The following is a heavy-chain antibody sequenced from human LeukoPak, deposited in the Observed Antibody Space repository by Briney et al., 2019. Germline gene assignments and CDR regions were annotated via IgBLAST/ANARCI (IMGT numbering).Heavy chain of an antibody. CDR1: GGSISSYY. V-gene: IGHV4-59*01. Sequence: SETLSLTCTVSGGSISSYYWSWIRQPPGKGLEWIGYIYYSGSTNYNPSLKSRVTISVDTPKNQFSLKLSSVTAADTAVYYCVRDGPWANYFDYWGQGTLVTVSS. CDR3: VRDGPWANYFDY. CDR2: IYYSGST. J-gene: IGHJ4*02. D-gene: IGHD1-26*01.